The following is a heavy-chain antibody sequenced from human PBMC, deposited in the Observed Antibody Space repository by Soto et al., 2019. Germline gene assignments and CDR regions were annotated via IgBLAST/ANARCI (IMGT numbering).Heavy chain of an antibody. CDR1: GYTFTSYG. CDR3: ATIGDLREYYYFGMDV. Sequence: ASVKVSCKASGYTFTSYGISWVRQAPGQGLEWMGWISAYNGNTNYAQKLQGRVTMTADTSTNTAYMELSSLRSEDTAVYYCATIGDLREYYYFGMDVWGQGTTVTVSS. J-gene: IGHJ6*02. CDR2: ISAYNGNT. D-gene: IGHD3-10*01. V-gene: IGHV1-18*01.